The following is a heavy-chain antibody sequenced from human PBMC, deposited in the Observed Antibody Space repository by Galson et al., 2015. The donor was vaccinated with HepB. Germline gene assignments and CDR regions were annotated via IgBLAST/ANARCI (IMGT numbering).Heavy chain of an antibody. J-gene: IGHJ6*02. V-gene: IGHV6-1*01. CDR2: AYYRARWYS. D-gene: IGHD1-1*01. CDR3: ARVPGTLYYYGMDV. CDR1: GDSVSNNNAA. Sequence: CAISGDSVSNNNAAWYWIRQSPSRGLEWLGRAYYRARWYSDYTVSLRSRITINADTSKNQFSLQLNSVTPEDTAVYYCARVPGTLYYYGMDVWGQGTTVTVSS.